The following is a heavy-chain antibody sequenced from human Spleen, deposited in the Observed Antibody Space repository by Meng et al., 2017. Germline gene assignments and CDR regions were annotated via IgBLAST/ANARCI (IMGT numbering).Heavy chain of an antibody. CDR2: IYYSGSSGNT. J-gene: IGHJ4*02. CDR3: ARGAGASKARRTLDY. CDR1: GGSISSYY. Sequence: SETLSLTCTVSGGSISSYYWSWIRQPPGKGLECIGYIYYSGSSGNTNYNPSLKSRVTISVDTSKNQFSLNLSSVTAADTAIYYCARGAGASKARRTLDYWGQGTLVTVSS. D-gene: IGHD1-26*01. V-gene: IGHV4-59*01.